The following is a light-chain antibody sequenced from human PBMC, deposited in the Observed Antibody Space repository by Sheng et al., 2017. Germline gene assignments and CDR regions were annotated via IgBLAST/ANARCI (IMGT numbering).Light chain of an antibody. CDR1: QSIDSY. V-gene: IGKV3-11*01. CDR3: QQRSSWPMA. CDR2: DAF. Sequence: EVLLTQSPGILSLSPGERATLSCRASQSIDSYLVWYQQKPGQAPRLLIYDAFSRATGIPDRFSGTGSGTDFTLTISSLEPEDFAVYYCQQRSSWPMAFGGGTKVEIK. J-gene: IGKJ4*01.